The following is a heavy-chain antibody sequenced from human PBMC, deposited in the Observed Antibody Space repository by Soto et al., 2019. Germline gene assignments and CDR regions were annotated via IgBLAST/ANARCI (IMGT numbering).Heavy chain of an antibody. CDR2: IIPILGIA. J-gene: IGHJ5*02. D-gene: IGHD2-2*01. Sequence: SVKVSCKASGGTFSSYTISWVRQAPGQGLEWMGRIIPILGIANYAQKFQGRVTITADKSTSTAYMELSSLRSEDTAVYYCARMDCSSTSCYLPWGQGTLVTVSS. CDR3: ARMDCSSTSCYLP. V-gene: IGHV1-69*02. CDR1: GGTFSSYT.